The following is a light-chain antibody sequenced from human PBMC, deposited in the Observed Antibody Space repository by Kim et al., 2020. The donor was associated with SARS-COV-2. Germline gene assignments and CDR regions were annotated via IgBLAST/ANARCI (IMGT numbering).Light chain of an antibody. J-gene: IGKJ1*01. CDR1: QDTSNY. CDR3: QKYNSALET. V-gene: IGKV1-27*01. CDR2: AAS. Sequence: DIQMTQSPSSLSASVGDRVTITCRASQDTSNYVAWYQQKQGKVPKVLIYAASTLQSGVPSRFSGSGSGTEFTLTISSLQPEDVATYYCQKYNSALETFGQGTKVDIK.